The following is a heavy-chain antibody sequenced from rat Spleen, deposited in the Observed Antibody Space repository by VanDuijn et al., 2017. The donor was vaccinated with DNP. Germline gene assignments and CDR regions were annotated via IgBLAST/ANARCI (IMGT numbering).Heavy chain of an antibody. CDR1: GLTFSNYG. Sequence: EVQVLESGGGLVQPGRSLKLSCAVSGLTFSNYGMHWIRQAPTKGLEWVASISPSGRSTYYRDSVKGRFTISRDNAQNTLYLQVDSLRSEDTATYYCATHLHTYLGSYFDYWGQGVMVTVSS. V-gene: IGHV5-19*01. D-gene: IGHD2-1*01. J-gene: IGHJ2*01. CDR2: ISPSGRST. CDR3: ATHLHTYLGSYFDY.